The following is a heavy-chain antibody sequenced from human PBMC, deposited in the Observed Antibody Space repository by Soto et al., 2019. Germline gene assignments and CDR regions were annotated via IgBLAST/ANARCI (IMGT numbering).Heavy chain of an antibody. CDR1: GDSISSPNW. J-gene: IGHJ4*02. V-gene: IGHV4-4*02. D-gene: IGHD3-10*01. CDR3: AREGFDHRPDY. Sequence: QVQLQESGPGLVKTSETLSLICAVSGDSISSPNWWSWYRQAPGKGLELIGEMFGSGSSNYNPSLNGRVTISLDTSNTHFSLKLTSLAAADTAIYYCAREGFDHRPDYWGQGIPVTVSS. CDR2: MFGSGSS.